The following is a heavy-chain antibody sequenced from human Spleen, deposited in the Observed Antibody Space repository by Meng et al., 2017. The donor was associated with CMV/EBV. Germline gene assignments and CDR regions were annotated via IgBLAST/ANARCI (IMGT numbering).Heavy chain of an antibody. CDR1: GGSISSSNW. J-gene: IGHJ6*02. V-gene: IGHV4-4*02. Sequence: SETLSLTCAVSGGSISSSNWWSWVRQPPGKGLEWIGEIYHSGSTNYNPSLKSRVTISVDTSKNQFSLKLSSVTAADTAVYYCARGPAKIQLRQVRDQNYYYYYGKDVWGQGTTVTVSS. D-gene: IGHD5-18*01. CDR2: IYHSGST. CDR3: ARGPAKIQLRQVRDQNYYYYYGKDV.